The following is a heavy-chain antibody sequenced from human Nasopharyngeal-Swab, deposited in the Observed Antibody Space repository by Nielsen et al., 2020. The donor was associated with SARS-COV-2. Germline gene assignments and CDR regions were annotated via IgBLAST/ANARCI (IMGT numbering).Heavy chain of an antibody. CDR3: ARVFNTDWYFDL. Sequence: ASVKVSCKASGGTFSSYAIGWVRQAPGQGLEWMGWVSASNGNTVYAQNLQGRLTVTTDTSASTAYMELRSLTSDDTAVYYCARVFNTDWYFDLWGRGTLVTVSS. J-gene: IGHJ2*01. V-gene: IGHV1-18*01. CDR2: VSASNGNT. CDR1: GGTFSSYA.